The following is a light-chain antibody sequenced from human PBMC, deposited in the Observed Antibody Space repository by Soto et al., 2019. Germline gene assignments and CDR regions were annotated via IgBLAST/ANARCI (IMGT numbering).Light chain of an antibody. V-gene: IGKV3-20*01. CDR3: LQYGRPPVT. CDR1: QSVSSTY. J-gene: IGKJ1*01. Sequence: EVVLTQSPGTLSLSPGERATLSCRASQSVSSTYLGWYQQRPGQAPRLLIYGASRRATDIPDRFSGSGSGTDYTLSISRVEPEDFAVYYCLQYGRPPVTFGQGTKVEIK. CDR2: GAS.